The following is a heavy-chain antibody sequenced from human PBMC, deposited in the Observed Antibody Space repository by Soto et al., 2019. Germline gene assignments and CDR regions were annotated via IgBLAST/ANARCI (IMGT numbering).Heavy chain of an antibody. Sequence: QVQLAESGGGVVQPGRSLRLSCAASGFIFSSYGMHWVRQTPGKGLEWVAVIWYDGSNEYYADSVKGRFTISRDNSKITLYLKMNSLGAEDTAVYYCARDQLPRVPHYSGMDVWAQGTTFTVSS. V-gene: IGHV3-33*01. J-gene: IGHJ6*02. D-gene: IGHD1-1*01. CDR2: IWYDGSNE. CDR3: ARDQLPRVPHYSGMDV. CDR1: GFIFSSYG.